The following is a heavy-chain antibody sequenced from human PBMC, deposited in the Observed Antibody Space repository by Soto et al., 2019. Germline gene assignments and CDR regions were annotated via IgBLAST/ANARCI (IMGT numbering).Heavy chain of an antibody. D-gene: IGHD3-22*01. CDR2: IYYSGST. V-gene: IGHV4-59*01. CDR3: AASTYYYDSSGYLTRKDAFDI. J-gene: IGHJ3*02. CDR1: GGSISSYY. Sequence: QVQLQESGPGLVKPSETLSLTCTVSGGSISSYYWSWIRQPPGKGLEWIGYIYYSGSTNYNPSLKSRVTISVDTSKNQFSLKLSSVTAADTAVYYCAASTYYYDSSGYLTRKDAFDIWGQGTMVTVSS.